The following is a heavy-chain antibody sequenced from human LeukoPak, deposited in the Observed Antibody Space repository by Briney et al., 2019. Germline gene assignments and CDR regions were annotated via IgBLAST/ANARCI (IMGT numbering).Heavy chain of an antibody. Sequence: ASVKVSCKASGGTFSSYAISWVRQAPGQGLEWMGRIIPIFGTANYAQKFQGRVTITTDESTSTAYRELSSLRSEDTAVYYCARAPSYVDTAMAKGAFDIWGQGTMVTVSS. J-gene: IGHJ3*02. CDR3: ARAPSYVDTAMAKGAFDI. CDR1: GGTFSSYA. D-gene: IGHD5-18*01. CDR2: IIPIFGTA. V-gene: IGHV1-69*05.